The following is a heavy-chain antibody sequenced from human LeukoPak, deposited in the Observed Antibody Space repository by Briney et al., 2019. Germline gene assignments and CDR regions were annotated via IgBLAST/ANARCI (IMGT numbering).Heavy chain of an antibody. Sequence: PGRSLRLSCAASGFTFSSYGMHWVRQAPGKGLEGLAVISYDGSNKYYADSVKGRFTISRDNSKNTLYLQMNSLRAEDTAVYYCARDPRGSGSYDYWGQGTLVTVSS. V-gene: IGHV3-30*03. J-gene: IGHJ4*02. CDR3: ARDPRGSGSYDY. D-gene: IGHD3-10*01. CDR2: ISYDGSNK. CDR1: GFTFSSYG.